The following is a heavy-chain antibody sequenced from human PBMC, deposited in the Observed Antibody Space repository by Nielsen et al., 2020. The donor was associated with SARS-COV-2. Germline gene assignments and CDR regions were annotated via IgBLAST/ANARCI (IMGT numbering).Heavy chain of an antibody. CDR1: GGSFSGYY. D-gene: IGHD3-16*02. V-gene: IGHV4-34*01. CDR2: INHSGST. Sequence: SETLSLTCAVYGGSFSGYYWSWIRQPPGKGLEWIGEINHSGSTNYNPSLKSRVTISVDTSKNQFSLKLSSVTAADTAVYYCAREEPLRLGELSALGYFDYWGQGTLVTVSS. CDR3: AREEPLRLGELSALGYFDY. J-gene: IGHJ4*02.